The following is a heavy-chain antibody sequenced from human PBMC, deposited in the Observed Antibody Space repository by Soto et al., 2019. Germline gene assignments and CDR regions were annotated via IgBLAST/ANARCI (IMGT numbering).Heavy chain of an antibody. CDR3: ARGRKGIAARTYYYYGMEV. Sequence: SVKVSCKASGGTFSSYAISWVRQAPGQGLEWMGGIIPIFGTANYAQKFQGRVTITADKSTSTAYMELSSLRSEDTAVYYCARGRKGIAARTYYYYGMEVWGQGITVSLSS. CDR1: GGTFSSYA. CDR2: IIPIFGTA. D-gene: IGHD6-6*01. J-gene: IGHJ6*02. V-gene: IGHV1-69*06.